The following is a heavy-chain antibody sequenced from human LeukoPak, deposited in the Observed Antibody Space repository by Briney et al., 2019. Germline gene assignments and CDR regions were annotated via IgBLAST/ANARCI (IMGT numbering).Heavy chain of an antibody. CDR1: GFTVSSNY. CDR2: IYSGGST. Sequence: PGGSLRLSCAASGFTVSSNYMCWVRQAPGRGLGWVSVIYSGGSTYYADSVKGRFTISRDNSKNTLYLQMNSLRAEDTAVYYCARDGVTTLSMDVWGQGTTVTVSS. V-gene: IGHV3-66*01. D-gene: IGHD4-17*01. J-gene: IGHJ6*02. CDR3: ARDGVTTLSMDV.